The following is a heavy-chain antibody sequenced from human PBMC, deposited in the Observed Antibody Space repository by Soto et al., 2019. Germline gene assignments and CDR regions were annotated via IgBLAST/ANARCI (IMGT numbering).Heavy chain of an antibody. J-gene: IGHJ6*02. CDR3: ASEDDGGDRLDV. CDR2: IHHSGSI. V-gene: IGHV4-30-4*08. D-gene: IGHD2-21*02. CDR1: GDSISSDYYH. Sequence: QVQLQQSGPGLVKPSQTLSLTCTVSGDSISSDYYHWTWIRQSPGKGLEWIWYIHHSGSILYNPSLKSRVTLSVDMAKHQFSLHLTSVTAADTAVYFCASEDDGGDRLDVWGQGTTGTVSS.